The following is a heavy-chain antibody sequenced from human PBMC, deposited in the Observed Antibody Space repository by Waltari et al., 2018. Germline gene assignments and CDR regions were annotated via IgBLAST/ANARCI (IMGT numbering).Heavy chain of an antibody. V-gene: IGHV3-48*03. J-gene: IGHJ4*02. CDR2: ISSGASII. CDR3: ARGEGGANEY. D-gene: IGHD1-26*01. CDR1: GFTFKNYE. Sequence: EVQLVESGGGWVQPGGSLGLFCAAYGFTFKNYEMNWVRQAPGKGLEWVAYISSGASIIYYADSVKGRFTISRDNAKNSVYLQMSSLRAEDTAIYYCARGEGGANEYWGQGTLVTVSA.